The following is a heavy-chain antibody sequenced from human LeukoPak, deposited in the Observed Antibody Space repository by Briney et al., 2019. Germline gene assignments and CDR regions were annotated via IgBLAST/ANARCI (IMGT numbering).Heavy chain of an antibody. CDR2: MNPNSGTT. CDR1: GYTFTTYD. J-gene: IGHJ6*03. Sequence: ASVKVSCKASGYTFTTYDINWVRQASGQGLEWMGWMNPNSGTTGYAQKFQGRVTMTRNTSINTAYMELSSLTSEDTAVYYCTRRPCITIFRVVIPGYYYMDVWGKGTTVTVSS. D-gene: IGHD3-3*01. V-gene: IGHV1-8*01. CDR3: TRRPCITIFRVVIPGYYYMDV.